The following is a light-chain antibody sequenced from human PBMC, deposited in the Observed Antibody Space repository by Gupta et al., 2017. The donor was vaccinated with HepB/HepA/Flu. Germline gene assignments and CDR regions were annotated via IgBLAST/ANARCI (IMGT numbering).Light chain of an antibody. J-gene: IGKJ4*01. CDR3: MQALQTPLT. V-gene: IGKV2-28*01. Sequence: DIVLTQSPLLLPVPPVEPASISCRSSQSLLHSNGYNYLDWYLQKPGQSPQLLIYLGSNRASGVPDRFSGSGSGTDFTLKISRVEAEDVGVYYCMQALQTPLTFGGGTKVEIK. CDR2: LGS. CDR1: QSLLHSNGYNY.